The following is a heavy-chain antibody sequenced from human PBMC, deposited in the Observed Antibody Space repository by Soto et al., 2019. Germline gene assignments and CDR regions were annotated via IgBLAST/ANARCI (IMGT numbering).Heavy chain of an antibody. CDR1: GGTFTYYG. CDR3: ARLLGTTIAGPPRREPYAWLDP. Sequence: QVQLVQSGAEVKRPGSSVKLSCKASGGTFTYYGISWVRQAPGQGLEWMGGIIPIIGPATYAQKFQGRVTITPDPSTSTASMELSSLGSEDSAVYYRARLLGTTIAGPPRREPYAWLDPWRQVTLVTFSS. CDR2: IIPIIGPA. J-gene: IGHJ5*02. V-gene: IGHV1-69*01. D-gene: IGHD3-22*01.